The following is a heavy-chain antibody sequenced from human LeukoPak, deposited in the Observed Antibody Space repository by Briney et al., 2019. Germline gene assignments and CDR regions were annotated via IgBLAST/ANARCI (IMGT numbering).Heavy chain of an antibody. CDR2: INTDGSST. CDR1: GFTFSSYW. V-gene: IGHV3-74*01. J-gene: IGHJ6*03. CDR3: ARDPLGPYYYYMDV. Sequence: GGSLRLSCAASGFTFSSYWMHWVRQAPGKGLVWVSRINTDGSSTSYADSVKGRFTISRDNAKNTLYLQMNSLRAEDTAVYYCARDPLGPYYYYMDVRGKGTTVTVSS. D-gene: IGHD6-13*01.